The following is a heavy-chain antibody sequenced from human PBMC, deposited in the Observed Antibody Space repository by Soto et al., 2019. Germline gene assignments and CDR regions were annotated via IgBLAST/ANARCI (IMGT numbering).Heavy chain of an antibody. CDR1: GGPINSPDYY. Sequence: QVQLQESGPGLVKPSQTLSLTCNVSGGPINSPDYYWTWIRQSPGKGLEWIGYLYFNGGTQYNPSLRTPISMSLDTSNNHFSLKMRSVTGADTAVYYCARGISKYSSWYEPHTWFDAWGQGSLFTVSS. CDR2: LYFNGGT. J-gene: IGHJ5*02. CDR3: ARGISKYSSWYEPHTWFDA. V-gene: IGHV4-30-4*01. D-gene: IGHD6-13*01.